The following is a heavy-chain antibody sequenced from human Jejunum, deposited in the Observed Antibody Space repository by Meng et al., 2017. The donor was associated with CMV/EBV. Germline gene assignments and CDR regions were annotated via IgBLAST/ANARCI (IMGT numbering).Heavy chain of an antibody. CDR3: AQVSTFYYAMDV. CDR1: GVTLNNYA. J-gene: IGHJ6*02. CDR2: IIPVLGIS. Sequence: SGVTLNNYAISWTRQAPGQGLVWMGRIIPVLGISTYAQRFQDRVTITADKFTSTIYMELSSPRSEDTATYYCAQVSTFYYAMDVWGQGTTVTVSS. D-gene: IGHD5/OR15-5a*01. V-gene: IGHV1-69*04.